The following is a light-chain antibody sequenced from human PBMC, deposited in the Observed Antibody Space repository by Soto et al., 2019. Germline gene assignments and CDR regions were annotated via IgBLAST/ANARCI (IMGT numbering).Light chain of an antibody. CDR2: KAS. V-gene: IGKV1-5*03. CDR3: QQLNSYLPLT. J-gene: IGKJ5*01. Sequence: DIQMTQSPSTLSGSVGDRGTITCRASQTISSWLAWYQQKPGKAPKLLIYKASTLKSGVPSRFSGSGSGTDFTLTISSLQPEDFATYYCQQLNSYLPLTFGGGTRLEIK. CDR1: QTISSW.